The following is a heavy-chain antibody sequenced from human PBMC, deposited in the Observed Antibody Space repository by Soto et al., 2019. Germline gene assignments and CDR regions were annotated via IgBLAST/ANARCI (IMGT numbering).Heavy chain of an antibody. J-gene: IGHJ4*02. V-gene: IGHV3-30-3*01. CDR2: ISYDGSNK. CDR1: GFTFSSYA. CDR3: ATNWGADHYDSSGYYLGY. Sequence: HPGGSLRLSCAASGFTFSSYAMHWVRQAPGKGLEWVAVISYDGSNKYYADSVKGRFTISRDNSKNTLYLQMNSLRAEDTAVYYCATNWGADHYDSSGYYLGYWGQGTLVTVSS. D-gene: IGHD3-22*01.